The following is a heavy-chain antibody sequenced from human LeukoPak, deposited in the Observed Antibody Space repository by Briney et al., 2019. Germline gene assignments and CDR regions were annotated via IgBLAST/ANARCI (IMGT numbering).Heavy chain of an antibody. V-gene: IGHV1-46*01. CDR3: ARSRCSSTSCYWFDP. Sequence: ASVKVSCKASGYTFTSYYMHWVRQAPGQGLEWMGIINPSGGSTSYAQKFQSRVTMTRDTSTSTVYMELSSLRSEDTAVYYCARSRCSSTSCYWFDPWGQGTLVTVSS. J-gene: IGHJ5*02. D-gene: IGHD2-2*01. CDR1: GYTFTSYY. CDR2: INPSGGST.